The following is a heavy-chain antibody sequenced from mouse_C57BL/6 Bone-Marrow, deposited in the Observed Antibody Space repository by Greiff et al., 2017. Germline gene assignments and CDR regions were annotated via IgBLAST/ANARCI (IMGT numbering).Heavy chain of an antibody. CDR3: ANYYGSSSYYAMDY. D-gene: IGHD1-1*01. V-gene: IGHV2-9*01. Sequence: VQLVESGPGLVAPSQSLSITCTVSGFSLTSYGVDWVRQPPGKGLEWLGGIWGGGSTNYNSALISRLSISKDNSKSQVFLKMNSLQTDDTAMYYCANYYGSSSYYAMDYWGQGTSVTVSS. J-gene: IGHJ4*01. CDR2: IWGGGST. CDR1: GFSLTSYG.